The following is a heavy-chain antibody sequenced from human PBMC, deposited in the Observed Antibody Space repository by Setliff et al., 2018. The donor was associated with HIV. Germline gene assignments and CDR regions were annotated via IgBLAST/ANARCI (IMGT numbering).Heavy chain of an antibody. CDR2: IIPIFGTT. Sequence: ASVKVSCKASGGTFSSYAISWVRQAPGQGLELMGGIIPIFGTTNHAQKFQGRVTITADESASIVYMELSSLRSEDTAAYYCARELGGNLDYWGQGTLVTVSS. D-gene: IGHD3-3*01. J-gene: IGHJ4*02. V-gene: IGHV1-69*13. CDR3: ARELGGNLDY. CDR1: GGTFSSYA.